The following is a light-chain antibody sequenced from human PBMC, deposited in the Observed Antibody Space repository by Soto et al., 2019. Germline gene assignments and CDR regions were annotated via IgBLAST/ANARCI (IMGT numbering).Light chain of an antibody. Sequence: AIRMTQSPSSLSASIGDRVTITCRASHIVSNYLAWYQQKPGKAPKALIYAASFLQSGVPSRFSGSGSGTDFSLTISLLQSEDFATYYCQHYYSYPYTFGQGTTLQMK. CDR2: AAS. V-gene: IGKV1-8*01. CDR3: QHYYSYPYT. J-gene: IGKJ2*01. CDR1: HIVSNY.